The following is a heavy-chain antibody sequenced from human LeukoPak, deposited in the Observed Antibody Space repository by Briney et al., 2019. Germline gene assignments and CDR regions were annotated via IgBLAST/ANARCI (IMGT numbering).Heavy chain of an antibody. J-gene: IGHJ3*02. D-gene: IGHD2-21*01. V-gene: IGHV3-23*01. CDR2: ITGSGLSI. CDR3: ANGVGGGILWFPFDI. Sequence: GGSLRLSCAVSGFAFNSYTMNWVRQAPGKGLEWVSSITGSGLSIHYADSVKGRFTISTDAAKNRLYLQMDSLRREDTALYYCANGVGGGILWFPFDIWGRETMVTVS. CDR1: GFAFNSYT.